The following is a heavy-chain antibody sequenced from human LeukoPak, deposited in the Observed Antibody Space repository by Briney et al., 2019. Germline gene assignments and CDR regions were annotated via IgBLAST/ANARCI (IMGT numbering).Heavy chain of an antibody. J-gene: IGHJ4*02. Sequence: PGGSLRLSCAASGFTFSSYWMHWVRQAPGKGLVWVSRINSDGSSTSYADSVKGRFTISRDNAKNTLHLQMNSLRAEDTAVYYCARDVNDFWSGSDFDYWGQGTLVTVSS. D-gene: IGHD3-3*01. V-gene: IGHV3-74*01. CDR1: GFTFSSYW. CDR2: INSDGSST. CDR3: ARDVNDFWSGSDFDY.